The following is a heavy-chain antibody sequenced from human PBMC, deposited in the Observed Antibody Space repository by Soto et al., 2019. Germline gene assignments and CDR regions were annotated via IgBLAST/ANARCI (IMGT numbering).Heavy chain of an antibody. CDR1: GYTCTSYA. Sequence: QVQLVQSGAEVKKPGASVKDSCKASGYTCTSYAMHWVRQAPGQRLEWMGWINAGNGNTKYSQKFQGRVTITRDTSASTAYMELSSLRSEDTVVYYFARYIRLAGDYWGQVTLVTVSS. J-gene: IGHJ4*02. V-gene: IGHV1-3*01. CDR2: INAGNGNT. CDR3: ARYIRLAGDY.